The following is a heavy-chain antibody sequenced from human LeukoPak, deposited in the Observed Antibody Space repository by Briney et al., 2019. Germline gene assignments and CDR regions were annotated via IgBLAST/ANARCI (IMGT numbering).Heavy chain of an antibody. V-gene: IGHV3-30-3*01. D-gene: IGHD4-11*01. CDR2: ISYDGSNE. Sequence: GGSLRLSCAASGFTFSSYAMHWVRQAPGKGLEWVAVISYDGSNEYYADSVKGRFTISRDNSKNTLYLQMNSLRAEDTAVYYCARDPHSNYGYFDYWGRGTLVTVSS. J-gene: IGHJ4*02. CDR1: GFTFSSYA. CDR3: ARDPHSNYGYFDY.